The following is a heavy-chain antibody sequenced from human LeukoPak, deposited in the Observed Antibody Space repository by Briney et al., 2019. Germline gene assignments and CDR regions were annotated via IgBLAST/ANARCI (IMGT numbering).Heavy chain of an antibody. D-gene: IGHD5-18*01. CDR1: GYSFTSYW. Sequence: GESLKISCKGSGYSFTSYWIGWVRQRPGKGLELMGIIYPGDSDTRYSPSFQGQVTISADKSISTAYLQWSSMKASDTAMYYCARMDTAMVYNWFDPWGQGTLVTVSS. CDR2: IYPGDSDT. V-gene: IGHV5-51*01. J-gene: IGHJ5*02. CDR3: ARMDTAMVYNWFDP.